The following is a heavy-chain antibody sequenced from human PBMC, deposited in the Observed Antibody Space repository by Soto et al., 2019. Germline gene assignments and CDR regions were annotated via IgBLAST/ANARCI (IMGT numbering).Heavy chain of an antibody. D-gene: IGHD5-18*01. Sequence: PGGSLRLSCAASGFTFRSFALSCVRQAPGMGLEWVSAISGSGDGKDYADSVKGRFTISRDNYKNTLYLQMNSLRAEDTAVYYCAGPGYSSQDYWGQGALVTVSS. CDR3: AGPGYSSQDY. J-gene: IGHJ4*02. CDR1: GFTFRSFA. V-gene: IGHV3-23*01. CDR2: ISGSGDGK.